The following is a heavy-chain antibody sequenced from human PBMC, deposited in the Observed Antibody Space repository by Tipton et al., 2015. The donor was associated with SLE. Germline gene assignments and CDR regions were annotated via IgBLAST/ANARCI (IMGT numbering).Heavy chain of an antibody. Sequence: QLVQSGAEVKKPGASVKVSCKASGYTFTSYGVSWVRQAPGQGLEWMGWISTYNANTNSAQKLQGRVTMTTDTSTSTAYMELRSLRSEDTAVYYCARQEGGILTGYYPLGYWGQGTLVTVSS. CDR2: ISTYNANT. V-gene: IGHV1-18*01. J-gene: IGHJ4*02. CDR1: GYTFTSYG. CDR3: ARQEGGILTGYYPLGY. D-gene: IGHD3-9*01.